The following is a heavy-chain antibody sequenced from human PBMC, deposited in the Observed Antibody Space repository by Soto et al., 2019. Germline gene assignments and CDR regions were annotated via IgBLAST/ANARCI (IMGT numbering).Heavy chain of an antibody. Sequence: GESLKISCKASGYSFTRYWITWVRQVPGKGLEWMGRIDPSDSYTNYSPSFQGHVSISVDTSISTAYLQWSSLKASDSAMYYCARRPQVSSGHVEGYNWLDPWGQGTLVTVSS. V-gene: IGHV5-10-1*01. CDR1: GYSFTRYW. CDR3: ARRPQVSSGHVEGYNWLDP. CDR2: IDPSDSYT. D-gene: IGHD5-12*01. J-gene: IGHJ5*02.